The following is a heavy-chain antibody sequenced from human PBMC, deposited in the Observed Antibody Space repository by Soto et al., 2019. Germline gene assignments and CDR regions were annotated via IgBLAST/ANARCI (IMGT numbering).Heavy chain of an antibody. V-gene: IGHV4-30-4*01. CDR3: AKGICSTSYFLDS. J-gene: IGHJ4*02. D-gene: IGHD2-21*01. Sequence: SETLSLTCTVSVDSISTADFYWNWIRQPPGKGLEWVGYIYYSGNTYCIASLKSRVTISVHTSKNQMSLQRNAVTAADTAVYDCAKGICSTSYFLDSRGQRTLDTVSA. CDR2: IYYSGNT. CDR1: VDSISTADFY.